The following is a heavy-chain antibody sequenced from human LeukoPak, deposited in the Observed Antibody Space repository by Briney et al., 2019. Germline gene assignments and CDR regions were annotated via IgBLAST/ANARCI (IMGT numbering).Heavy chain of an antibody. D-gene: IGHD3-10*01. CDR1: GYTFTGYY. Sequence: GASVKVSCKASGYTFTGYYMHWVRQAPGQGLEWMGWINPNSDGTNYAQKFQGRVTMTRDTSISTAYMELSKLRSDDTAVYYCARFNDPMVRGEDGDYWGQGTLVTVSS. CDR2: INPNSDGT. CDR3: ARFNDPMVRGEDGDY. V-gene: IGHV1-2*02. J-gene: IGHJ4*02.